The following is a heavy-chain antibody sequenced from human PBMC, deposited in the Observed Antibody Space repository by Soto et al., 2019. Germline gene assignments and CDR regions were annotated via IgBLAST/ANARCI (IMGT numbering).Heavy chain of an antibody. CDR2: ISYDGSNK. V-gene: IGHV3-30*18. D-gene: IGHD3-10*01. CDR3: AKDQLRGVRGVITYYYCMDV. CDR1: GFTFSSYG. J-gene: IGHJ6*02. Sequence: QVQLVESGGGVVQPGRSLRLSCAASGFTFSSYGMHWVRQAPGKGLEWVAVISYDGSNKYYADSVKGRFTISRDNSKNTLYLQRNSLRAEDTAVYYCAKDQLRGVRGVITYYYCMDVWGQGTTVTVSS.